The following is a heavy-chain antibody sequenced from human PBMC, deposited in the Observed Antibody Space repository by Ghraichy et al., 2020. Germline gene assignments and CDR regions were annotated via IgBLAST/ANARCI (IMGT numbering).Heavy chain of an antibody. CDR1: GGSISSYY. CDR3: ARGGYDSSGYYYDY. Sequence: SETLSLTCTVSGGSISSYYWSWIRQPPGKGLEWIGRIYTSGSTNYNPSLKSRVTMSVDTSKNQFSLKLSSVTAADTAVYYCARGGYDSSGYYYDYWGQGTLVTVSS. J-gene: IGHJ4*02. D-gene: IGHD3-22*01. V-gene: IGHV4-4*07. CDR2: IYTSGST.